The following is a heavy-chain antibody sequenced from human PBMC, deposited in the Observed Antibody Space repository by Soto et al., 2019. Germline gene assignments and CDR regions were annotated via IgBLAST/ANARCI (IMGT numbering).Heavy chain of an antibody. CDR3: AKDFNVDTAMVNYYYYYGMDV. CDR2: ISNDAVHT. J-gene: IGHJ6*02. CDR1: GFTFTTYC. Sequence: VGSLRLSCVASGFTFTTYCMHWVRQAPGKGLEYLSAISNDAVHTYYANSVKDRFTISRDNSKDTLYLHMGSLRAEDTAVYYCAKDFNVDTAMVNYYYYYGMDVWGQGTTVTVSS. V-gene: IGHV3-64*01. D-gene: IGHD5-18*01.